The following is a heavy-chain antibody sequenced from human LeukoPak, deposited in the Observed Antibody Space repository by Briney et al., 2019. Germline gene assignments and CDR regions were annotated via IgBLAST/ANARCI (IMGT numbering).Heavy chain of an antibody. CDR2: IKPDGSEE. J-gene: IGHJ4*02. D-gene: IGHD3-10*01. CDR1: GFTFSNHW. CDR3: ARRPYGETVDY. V-gene: IGHV3-7*01. Sequence: GGSLRLSCAASGFTFSNHWMSWVRQAPGKGLEWVGNIKPDGSEEYPVDSVKGRFTISRDNARNSLFLQMSSLRVEDTAVYYCARRPYGETVDYWGQGTLVTVSS.